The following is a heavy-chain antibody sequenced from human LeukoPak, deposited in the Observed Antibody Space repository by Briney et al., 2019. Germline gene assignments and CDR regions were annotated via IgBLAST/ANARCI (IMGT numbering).Heavy chain of an antibody. V-gene: IGHV4-59*01. CDR3: ARDDSSGFDY. D-gene: IGHD6-19*01. CDR2: IYYSGST. J-gene: IGHJ4*02. CDR1: GFIFSSYE. Sequence: PGGSLRLSCAASGFIFSSYEMNWIRQAPGKGLEWIGYIYYSGSTNYNPSLKSRVTISVDTSKNQFSLKLSSVTAADTAVHYCARDDSSGFDYWGQGTLVTVSS.